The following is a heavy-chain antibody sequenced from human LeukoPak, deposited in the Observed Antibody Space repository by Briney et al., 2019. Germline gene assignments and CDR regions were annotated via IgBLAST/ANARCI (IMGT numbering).Heavy chain of an antibody. J-gene: IGHJ4*02. Sequence: SETLSLTCTVSGGSISSYYWSWIRQPPGKGLEWIGYIYYSGSTNYNPSLKSRVTISVDTSENQFSLKLSSVTAADTAVYYCARDGGSGWYYFDYWGQGTLVTVSS. V-gene: IGHV4-59*01. CDR3: ARDGGSGWYYFDY. CDR1: GGSISSYY. D-gene: IGHD6-19*01. CDR2: IYYSGST.